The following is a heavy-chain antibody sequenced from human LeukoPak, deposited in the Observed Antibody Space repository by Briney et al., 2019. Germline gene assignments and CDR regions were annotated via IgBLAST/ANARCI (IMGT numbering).Heavy chain of an antibody. J-gene: IGHJ4*02. CDR3: ANCAKYYYGPGSYFNY. D-gene: IGHD3-10*01. CDR1: GFTFSSYA. CDR2: ISGSGGST. Sequence: GGSLRLSCAASGFTFSSYAMSLVRRAPGKGLEWVSAISGSGGSTYYADSVKGRFTISRDNSKNTLYLQMNSLRAEDTAVYYCANCAKYYYGPGSYFNYWGQGTLVTVSS. V-gene: IGHV3-23*01.